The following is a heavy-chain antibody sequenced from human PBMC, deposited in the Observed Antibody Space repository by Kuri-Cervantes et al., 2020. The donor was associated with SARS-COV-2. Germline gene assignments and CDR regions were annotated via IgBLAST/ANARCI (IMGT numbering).Heavy chain of an antibody. CDR3: ARGRGYYYGSGSV. D-gene: IGHD3-10*01. V-gene: IGHV4-59*01. J-gene: IGHJ4*02. CDR1: GGSISSYY. CDR2: IYYSGST. Sequence: SETLSLTCTVSGGSISSYYWSWIRQPPGKGLEWIGYIYYSGSTNYNPSLKSRVTISVDTSKNQFSLKLSSVTAADTAVYYCARGRGYYYGSGSVWGQGTLVTVSS.